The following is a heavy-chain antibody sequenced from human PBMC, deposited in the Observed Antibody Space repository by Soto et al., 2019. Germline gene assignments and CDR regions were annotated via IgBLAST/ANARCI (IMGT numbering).Heavy chain of an antibody. Sequence: PSDTLSLTFTVSGGSITSVGYYWNWIRQHPGKGLEWVGYIFYTGTTRYNSALQSRVRISVDSTKKNFSLKLTSVTAADTAVYYCARDTTLFGVASKTGFHXWGPGTLVTVSX. CDR2: IFYTGTT. D-gene: IGHD3-3*01. V-gene: IGHV4-31*03. CDR3: ARDTTLFGVASKTGFHX. J-gene: IGHJ5*02. CDR1: GGSITSVGYY.